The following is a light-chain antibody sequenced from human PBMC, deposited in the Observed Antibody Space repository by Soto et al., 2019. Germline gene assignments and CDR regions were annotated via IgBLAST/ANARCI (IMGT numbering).Light chain of an antibody. V-gene: IGKV1-39*01. J-gene: IGKJ1*01. CDR2: GAS. CDR1: QSIGIY. CDR3: QQSYTTPT. Sequence: DFQLTQSPSSLSASVGDRVTTTCRASQSIGIYLNWYQHKPGKAPKLLIYGASSLESGVPSRFSGSGSGTDFTLTISSLQLEDFVTYYCQQSYTTPTFGQGTKVEVK.